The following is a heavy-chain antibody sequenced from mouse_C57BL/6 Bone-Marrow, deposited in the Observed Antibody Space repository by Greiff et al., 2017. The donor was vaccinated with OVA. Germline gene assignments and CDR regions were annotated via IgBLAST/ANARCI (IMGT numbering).Heavy chain of an antibody. V-gene: IGHV1-52*01. D-gene: IGHD1-1*01. CDR3: AILPYYYGSSYDY. J-gene: IGHJ2*01. CDR1: GYTFTSYW. Sequence: QVQLKQPGAELVRPGSSVKLSCKASGYTFTSYWMHWVKQRPIQGLEWIGNIDPSDSETHYNQKFKDKATLTVDKSSSTAYMQLSSLTSEDSAVYYCAILPYYYGSSYDYWGQGTTLTVSS. CDR2: IDPSDSET.